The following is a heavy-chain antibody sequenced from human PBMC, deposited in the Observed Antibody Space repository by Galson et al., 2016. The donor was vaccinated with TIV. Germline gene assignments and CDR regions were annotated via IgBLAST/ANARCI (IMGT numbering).Heavy chain of an antibody. CDR3: ASGNPNAHGGNFDAFDN. J-gene: IGHJ3*02. CDR1: GSSISSITYY. Sequence: SETLSLTCTVSGSSISSITYYWGWIRQPPGKGLEWIGNIYYTGKTYYNPSLKSRVTISVDTPKNQFSLKLNSLTAADTAVYFCASGNPNAHGGNFDAFDNWGQGTVVTFYS. D-gene: IGHD4-23*01. CDR2: IYYTGKT. V-gene: IGHV4-39*07.